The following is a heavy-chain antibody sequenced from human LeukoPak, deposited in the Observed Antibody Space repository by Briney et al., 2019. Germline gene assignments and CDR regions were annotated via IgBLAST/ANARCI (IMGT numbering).Heavy chain of an antibody. V-gene: IGHV3-21*01. Sequence: PGGSLRLSCAASGFTFSSYSMNWVRQAPGKGLEWVSSISSSSSYIYYADSVKGRFTISRDNAKNSLYLQMNSLRAEDTAVYYCARGPKRTTYYYGMDVWGQGTTVTVSS. CDR1: GFTFSSYS. CDR2: ISSSSSYI. D-gene: IGHD1-7*01. J-gene: IGHJ6*02. CDR3: ARGPKRTTYYYGMDV.